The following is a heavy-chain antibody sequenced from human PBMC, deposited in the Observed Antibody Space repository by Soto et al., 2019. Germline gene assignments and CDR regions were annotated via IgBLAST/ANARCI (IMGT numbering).Heavy chain of an antibody. CDR1: GFTFSSYS. J-gene: IGHJ4*02. Sequence: EVQLVESGGGLVQPGGSLRLSCAASGFTFSSYSMNWVRQAPGKGLEWVSYISRSSSTIYYADSVKGRFTISRDNAKNSLYLQMISLRDEDTAVYYCARVAGATLADYWGQGTLVTVSS. V-gene: IGHV3-48*02. CDR3: ARVAGATLADY. CDR2: ISRSSSTI. D-gene: IGHD1-26*01.